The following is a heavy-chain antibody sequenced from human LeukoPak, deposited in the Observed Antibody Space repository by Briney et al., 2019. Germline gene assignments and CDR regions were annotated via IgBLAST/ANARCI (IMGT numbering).Heavy chain of an antibody. V-gene: IGHV4-4*09. D-gene: IGHD4/OR15-4a*01. J-gene: IGHJ6*03. CDR2: MFSSGSP. CDR3: ARHGAAYFHMDV. CDR1: GDSISGYF. Sequence: PSETLSLTCTVSGDSISGYFWTWIRLPPGKGLEWIGYMFSSGSPDYNPSLKSRVTMSVDTSKNQFSLKLASVTAADTAVYYCARHGAAYFHMDVWGRGTSVTVSS.